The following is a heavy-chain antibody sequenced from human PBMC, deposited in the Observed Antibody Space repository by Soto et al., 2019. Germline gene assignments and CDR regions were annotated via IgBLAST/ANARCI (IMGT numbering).Heavy chain of an antibody. CDR2: ISSSSSYI. D-gene: IGHD2-15*01. V-gene: IGHV3-21*01. Sequence: LRLSCAASGFTFSSYSMNWVRQAPGKGLEWVSSISSSSSYIYYADSVKGRFTISRDNAKNSLYLQMNSLRAEDTAVYYCARVTPGLPYYGMDVWGQGTTVTVSS. CDR3: ARVTPGLPYYGMDV. CDR1: GFTFSSYS. J-gene: IGHJ6*02.